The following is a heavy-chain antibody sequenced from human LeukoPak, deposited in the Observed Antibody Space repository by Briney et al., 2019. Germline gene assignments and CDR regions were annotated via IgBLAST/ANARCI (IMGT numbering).Heavy chain of an antibody. CDR2: VSSSRGRT. D-gene: IGHD2-21*01. CDR3: AKESAYCGGDCYFLSDY. J-gene: IGHJ4*02. V-gene: IGHV3-23*01. Sequence: PGGSLRLSCAASGFTFSGYTMSWVRQAPGKGLEWVSAVSSSRGRTFYADSVEGRFTMSRDNSKNTVYLQMNSLRAEDTAVYYCAKESAYCGGDCYFLSDYWGQGTLVTVSS. CDR1: GFTFSGYT.